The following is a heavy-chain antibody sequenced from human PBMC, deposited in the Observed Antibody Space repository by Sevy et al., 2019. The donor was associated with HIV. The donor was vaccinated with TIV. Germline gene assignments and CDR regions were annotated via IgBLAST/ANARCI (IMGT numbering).Heavy chain of an antibody. Sequence: GGSLRLSCAATGFTFSQYGMEWVRQAPGKGLEGVAFIRYDGSTKYYADSVKGRFTSSRDNSKNMLYLQMNSLRPEDTALYSCAKHRDTLAAAAYLDHWGQGTLVTVSS. CDR3: AKHRDTLAAAAYLDH. V-gene: IGHV3-30*02. CDR2: IRYDGSTK. D-gene: IGHD6-13*01. CDR1: GFTFSQYG. J-gene: IGHJ4*02.